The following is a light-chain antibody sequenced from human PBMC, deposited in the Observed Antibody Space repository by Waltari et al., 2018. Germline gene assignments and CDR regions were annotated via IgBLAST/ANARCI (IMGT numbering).Light chain of an antibody. V-gene: IGKV3-11*01. CDR1: QSISSY. CDR3: QQYYDTLLYT. J-gene: IGKJ2*01. CDR2: DAS. Sequence: IVLTQSPATLSLSPGERATLSCRASQSISSYLAWYQQRPGQSPRLLIYDASNRATGIPARFSGSGSGTDFTLTISSLEPEDFAVYYCQQYYDTLLYTFGQGTKLEI.